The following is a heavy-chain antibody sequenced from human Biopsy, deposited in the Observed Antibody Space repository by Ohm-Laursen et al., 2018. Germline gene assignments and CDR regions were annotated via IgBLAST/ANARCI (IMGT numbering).Heavy chain of an antibody. CDR2: IIPTFDTP. D-gene: IGHD3-10*01. Sequence: ASVNASCTASGGSFSSYVISWARQAPGHGLEWMGRIIPTFDTPTYAPDFQGRVTFTADKSTGTAHLDLTCLRSEDTAIYYCAGGAAKGNPYDHWGQGTLVTVSS. V-gene: IGHV1-69*06. CDR1: GGSFSSYV. J-gene: IGHJ5*02. CDR3: AGGAAKGNPYDH.